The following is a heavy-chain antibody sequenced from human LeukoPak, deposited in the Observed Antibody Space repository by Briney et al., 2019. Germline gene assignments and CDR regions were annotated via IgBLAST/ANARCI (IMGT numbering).Heavy chain of an antibody. V-gene: IGHV1-18*01. J-gene: IGHJ5*02. CDR2: ISAYNGNT. CDR3: ARDSSREPLDVDNWFDP. CDR1: GYTFTSYG. Sequence: PLASVKVSCKASGYTFTSYGISWVRQAPGQGLEWMGWISAYNGNTNYAQKLQGRVTMTTDTSTSTAYMELRSLRSDDTAVYYCARDSSREPLDVDNWFDPWGQGTLVTVSS. D-gene: IGHD1-14*01.